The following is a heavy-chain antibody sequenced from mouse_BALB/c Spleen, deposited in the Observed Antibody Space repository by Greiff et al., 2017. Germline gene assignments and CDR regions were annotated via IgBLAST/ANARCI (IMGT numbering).Heavy chain of an antibody. J-gene: IGHJ3*01. CDR2: ISSGGSYT. Sequence: EVMLVESGGGLVKPGGSLKLSCAASGFTFSSYAMSWVRQSPEKRLEWVAEISSGGSYTYYPDTVTGRFTISRDNATNTLYLEMSSLRSEDTAMYYCARNAGKAWFAYWGQGTLVTVSA. CDR3: ARNAGKAWFAY. V-gene: IGHV5-9-4*01. D-gene: IGHD4-1*01. CDR1: GFTFSSYA.